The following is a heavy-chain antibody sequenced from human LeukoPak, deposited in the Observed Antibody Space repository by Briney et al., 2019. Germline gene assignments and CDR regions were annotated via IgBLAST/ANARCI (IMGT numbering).Heavy chain of an antibody. CDR2: IYYTGST. V-gene: IGHV4-39*07. J-gene: IGHJ3*02. D-gene: IGHD3-10*01. CDR3: ARDKIVRAAHDAFDI. Sequence: SETLSLTCTVSGGSITSSTYYWGWIRQPPGKGLEWIGSIYYTGSTYCNPSLRSRVTISIDTSKNQFSLNLTSVTAADTAVYFCARDKIVRAAHDAFDIWGQGTMVTVSS. CDR1: GGSITSSTYY.